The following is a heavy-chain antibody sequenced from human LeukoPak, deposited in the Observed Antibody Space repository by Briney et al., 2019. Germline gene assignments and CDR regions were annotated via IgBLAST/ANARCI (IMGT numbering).Heavy chain of an antibody. Sequence: GGSLRLSCTASGFTLSSYAMSWARQAPGEGLEWVSTISGSADNTNYAEAVKGRFTISRDNSKNTMYLQMNSLRAEDTAVYYCAKQGFGCWGQGTLVTVSS. V-gene: IGHV3-23*01. CDR3: AKQGFGC. CDR2: ISGSADNT. CDR1: GFTLSSYA. J-gene: IGHJ4*02.